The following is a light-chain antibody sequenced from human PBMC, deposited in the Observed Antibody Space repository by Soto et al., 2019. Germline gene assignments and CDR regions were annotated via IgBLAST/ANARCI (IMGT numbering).Light chain of an antibody. Sequence: QTVVTQEPSLTVSPGGTVTLTCASSTGTVTSGFYPNWFQQKPGQAPRALIYGTSNKHSWTPARFSGSLLGGKAALTLSGVQPEDEAEYYCLFYNGGAWVFGGGTQLTVL. CDR2: GTS. J-gene: IGLJ7*01. CDR3: LFYNGGAWV. CDR1: TGTVTSGFY. V-gene: IGLV7-43*01.